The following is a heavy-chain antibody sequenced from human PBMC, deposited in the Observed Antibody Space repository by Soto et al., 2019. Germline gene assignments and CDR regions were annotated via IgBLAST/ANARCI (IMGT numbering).Heavy chain of an antibody. CDR3: ARRYGDTLDY. CDR2: IYYSGST. CDR1: GGSISSYY. Sequence: SETLSLTCTVSGGSISSYYWSWIRQPPGKGLEWIGYIYYSGSTNYNPSLKSRVTISVDTSKNQFSLKLSSVTAADTAVYYCARRYGDTLDYWGQGTLVTVSS. J-gene: IGHJ4*02. D-gene: IGHD4-17*01. V-gene: IGHV4-59*08.